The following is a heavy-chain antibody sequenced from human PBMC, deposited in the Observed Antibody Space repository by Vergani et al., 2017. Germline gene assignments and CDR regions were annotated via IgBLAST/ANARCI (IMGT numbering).Heavy chain of an antibody. Sequence: VQLQESGPGLVKSSETLSLTCSVSFDSIRNLYCNWIRQPPGKGLEWIGSIHYSENTNYNPSLKTRVTISVDTAKYLFSLTLTSVTAADTAVYYCASVTHSGQRADRWGQGILVTVTS. V-gene: IGHV4-59*11. J-gene: IGHJ5*02. CDR3: ASVTHSGQRADR. CDR1: FDSIRNLY. CDR2: IHYSENT. D-gene: IGHD6-19*01.